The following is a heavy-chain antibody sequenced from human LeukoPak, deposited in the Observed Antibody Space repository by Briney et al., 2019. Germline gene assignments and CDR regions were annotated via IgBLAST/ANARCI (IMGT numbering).Heavy chain of an antibody. CDR1: GFTFSSYA. CDR3: ARPGLVETY. D-gene: IGHD2-2*01. J-gene: IGHJ4*02. V-gene: IGHV3-9*01. Sequence: GGSLRLSCAASGFTFSSYAMSWVRQAPGKGLEWVSGISWNSGSIGYADSVKGRFTISRDNAKNSLYLQMNSLRAEDTALYYCARPGLVETYWGQGTLVTVSS. CDR2: ISWNSGSI.